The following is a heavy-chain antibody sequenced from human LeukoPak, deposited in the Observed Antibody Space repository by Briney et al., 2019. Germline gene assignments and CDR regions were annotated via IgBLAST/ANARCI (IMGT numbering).Heavy chain of an antibody. CDR3: AKDGGLWVSAHWGDS. CDR1: GFTFSSYT. CDR2: ITTSDGNT. J-gene: IGHJ4*02. D-gene: IGHD7-27*01. V-gene: IGHV3-23*01. Sequence: RGASLRLSCAAAGFTFSSYTMSWVRQAAGNGLEWVLTITTSDGNTYYADSVKGRSTASRDNSKTTLFLQMNSLSAEDAAVYYCAKDGGLWVSAHWGDSWGRGTLVTVSS.